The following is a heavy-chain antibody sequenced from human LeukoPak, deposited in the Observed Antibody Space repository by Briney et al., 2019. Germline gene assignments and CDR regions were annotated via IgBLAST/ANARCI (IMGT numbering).Heavy chain of an antibody. V-gene: IGHV3-21*01. CDR1: GFTFSSSTFGSYT. J-gene: IGHJ4*02. CDR2: ISSTGTYI. Sequence: GGSLRLSCATSGFTFSSSTFGSYTMNWVRQAPGKGLERVSSISSTGTYIYYTDSVKGRFTISRDIANSLLYLQMNSLRADDTAMYYCAKSGWDPWHWGQGNLVTVSS. D-gene: IGHD1-26*01. CDR3: AKSGWDPWH.